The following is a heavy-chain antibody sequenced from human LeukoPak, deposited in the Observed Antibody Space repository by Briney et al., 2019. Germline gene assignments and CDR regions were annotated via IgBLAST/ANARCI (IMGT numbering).Heavy chain of an antibody. CDR1: GFTFSSYA. CDR2: ISYDGSNK. V-gene: IGHV3-30*04. CDR3: ARDRVAAAFNWFDP. Sequence: PGGSLRLSCAASGFTFSSYAMHWVRQAPGKGLEWVAVISYDGSNKYYADSVRGRFTISRDNSKNTLYLQMNSLRAEDTAVYYCARDRVAAAFNWFDPWGQGTLVTVSS. J-gene: IGHJ5*02. D-gene: IGHD6-13*01.